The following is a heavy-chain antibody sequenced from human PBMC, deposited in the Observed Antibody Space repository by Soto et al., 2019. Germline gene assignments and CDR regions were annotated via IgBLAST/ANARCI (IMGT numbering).Heavy chain of an antibody. CDR3: ARANDIVTGSHYYYYYYMDV. V-gene: IGHV1-46*03. Sequence: ASVKVSCKASGYTFTSYYMHWVRQAPGQGLEWMGIINPSGGSTSYAQKFQGRVTMTRDTSTSTVYMELSSLRSEDTAVYYCARANDIVTGSHYYYYYYMDVRGKRTTVTVSS. J-gene: IGHJ6*03. CDR1: GYTFTSYY. D-gene: IGHD3-9*01. CDR2: INPSGGST.